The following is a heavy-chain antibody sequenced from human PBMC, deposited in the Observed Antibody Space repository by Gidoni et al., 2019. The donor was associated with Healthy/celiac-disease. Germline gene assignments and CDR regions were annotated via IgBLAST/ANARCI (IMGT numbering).Heavy chain of an antibody. CDR2: ISGSGGST. D-gene: IGHD2-21*01. J-gene: IGHJ4*02. CDR1: GFPFSSYA. CDR3: AKDPGWRWRQFYD. Sequence: EVQLLESGGGLVQPGGSLRLSSAASGFPFSSYAMSWVRQGPGKGLEWVSAISGSGGSTYYADSVKGRFNISRDNSKNTLYLQMNSLRAEETAVYYCAKDPGWRWRQFYDWGQGTLVTVSS. V-gene: IGHV3-23*01.